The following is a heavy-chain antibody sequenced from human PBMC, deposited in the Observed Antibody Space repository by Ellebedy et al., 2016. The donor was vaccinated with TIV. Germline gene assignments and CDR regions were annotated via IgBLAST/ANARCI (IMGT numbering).Heavy chain of an antibody. CDR3: ARLFGSGGDFDY. CDR2: IYPGDSDT. J-gene: IGHJ4*02. V-gene: IGHV5-51*01. Sequence: GGSLRLSCKGSGYSFTSYWIGWVRQMPGKGLEWMRIIYPGDSDTRYSPSFQGQVTISADKSISTAYLQRSSLKASDTAMYYCARLFGSGGDFDYWGQGTLVTVSS. CDR1: GYSFTSYW. D-gene: IGHD3-10*01.